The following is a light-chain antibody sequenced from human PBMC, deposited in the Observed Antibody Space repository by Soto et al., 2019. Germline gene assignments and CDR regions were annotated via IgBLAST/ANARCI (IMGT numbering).Light chain of an antibody. CDR1: SSDVGSSNL. Sequence: QSALTQPASVSGSPGQSITFSCTGTSSDVGSSNLVSWYQQHPGKAPKLMIYEGSKRPSGVSNRLSGSKSGNTASLTISGLQAEDEADYYCCSYAGSSTLVFGGGTKLTVL. CDR2: EGS. J-gene: IGLJ3*02. V-gene: IGLV2-23*01. CDR3: CSYAGSSTLV.